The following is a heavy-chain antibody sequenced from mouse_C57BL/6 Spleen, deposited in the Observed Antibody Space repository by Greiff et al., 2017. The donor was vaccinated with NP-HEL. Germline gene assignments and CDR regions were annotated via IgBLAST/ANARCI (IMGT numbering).Heavy chain of an antibody. J-gene: IGHJ4*01. V-gene: IGHV1-69*01. CDR3: ARQLRLGYAMDY. Sequence: QVQLHQPGAELVMPGASVKLSCKASGYTFTSYWMHWVKQRPGQGLEWIGEIDPSDSYTNYNQKFKGKSTLTVDKSSSTAYMQLSSLTSEDSAVYYCARQLRLGYAMDYWGQGTSVTVSS. D-gene: IGHD3-2*02. CDR2: IDPSDSYT. CDR1: GYTFTSYW.